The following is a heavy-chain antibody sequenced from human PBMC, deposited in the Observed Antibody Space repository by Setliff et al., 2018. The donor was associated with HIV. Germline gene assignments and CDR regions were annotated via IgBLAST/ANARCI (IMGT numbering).Heavy chain of an antibody. J-gene: IGHJ5*02. Sequence: ASVKVSCKTSGYSLAGYPLHWVRQAPGQGLEWMGWINPNSGDTNYAQKFQGRVTMTRDTSISTAYMDLSSLTSDDTAVYYCALASIVSTARWNHWGRGTLVTVS. CDR2: INPNSGDT. V-gene: IGHV1-2*02. CDR3: ALASIVSTARWNH. D-gene: IGHD1-26*01. CDR1: GYSLAGYP.